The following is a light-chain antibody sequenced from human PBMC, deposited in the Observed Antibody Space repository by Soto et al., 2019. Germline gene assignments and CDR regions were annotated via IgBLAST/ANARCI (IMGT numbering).Light chain of an antibody. CDR1: SRDVGGYNS. V-gene: IGLV2-14*01. CDR2: DVS. J-gene: IGLJ3*02. Sequence: QSALTQPASVSGSPGQSITISCTGTSRDVGGYNSVSWYQQHPDKAPKLMIYDVSNRPSGVSNRFSGSKSGNTASLTISGLQAEDEADYYCSSKTTSTPVVFGGGTKLTVL. CDR3: SSKTTSTPVV.